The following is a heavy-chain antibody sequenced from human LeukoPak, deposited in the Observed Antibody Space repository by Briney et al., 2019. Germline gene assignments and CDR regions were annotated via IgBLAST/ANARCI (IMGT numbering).Heavy chain of an antibody. Sequence: GGSLRLSCAASGFTVSSNCMSWVRQAPGKGLEWVSCISSSSSYIYYADSVKGRFTISRDNAKNSLYLQMNSLRAEDTAVYYCARVYPPGTYYYDSSGYSNDYWGQGTLVTVSS. J-gene: IGHJ4*02. V-gene: IGHV3-21*01. CDR2: ISSSSSYI. CDR3: ARVYPPGTYYYDSSGYSNDY. CDR1: GFTVSSNC. D-gene: IGHD3-22*01.